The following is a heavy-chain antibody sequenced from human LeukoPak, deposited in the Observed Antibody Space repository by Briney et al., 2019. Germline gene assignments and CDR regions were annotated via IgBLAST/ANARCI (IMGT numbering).Heavy chain of an antibody. D-gene: IGHD6-13*01. CDR1: GGSISSYY. CDR3: ARDGAADLLLQPPKQAVDNRADAFDI. CDR2: IYYSGST. J-gene: IGHJ3*02. V-gene: IGHV4-59*01. Sequence: SETLSLTCTVAGGSISSYYWSWIRQPPGKGLEWIGYIYYSGSTNYNPSLKSRVTISVDTSKNQFSLKLSSVTAADTAVYYCARDGAADLLLQPPKQAVDNRADAFDIWGQGTMFTVSS.